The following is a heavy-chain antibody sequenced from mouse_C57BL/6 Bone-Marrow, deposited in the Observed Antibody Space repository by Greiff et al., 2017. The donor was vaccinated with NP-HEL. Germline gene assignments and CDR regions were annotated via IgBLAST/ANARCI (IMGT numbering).Heavy chain of an antibody. D-gene: IGHD6-1*01. J-gene: IGHJ4*01. V-gene: IGHV1-69*01. CDR1: GYTFTSYW. CDR3: AKGGRPFYYAMDY. Sequence: QVQLQQPGAELVMPGASVKLSCKASGYTFTSYWMHWVKQRPGQGLEWIGEIDPSDSYTNYNQKFKGKSTLTVDKSSSTAYMQLSSLTSEDSAVYYCAKGGRPFYYAMDYWGQGTSVTVSS. CDR2: IDPSDSYT.